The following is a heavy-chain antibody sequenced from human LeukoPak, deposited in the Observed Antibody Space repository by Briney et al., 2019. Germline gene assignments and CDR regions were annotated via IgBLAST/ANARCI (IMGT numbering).Heavy chain of an antibody. D-gene: IGHD6-19*01. V-gene: IGHV3-30-3*01. J-gene: IGHJ4*02. CDR3: ARDSARIAVAAEGADY. Sequence: GGSLRLSRAASGFTFSSYAMHWVRQAPGKGLEWVAVISYDGSNKYYADSVKGRFTISRDNSKNTLYLQMNSLRAEDTAVYYCARDSARIAVAAEGADYWGQGTLVTVSS. CDR1: GFTFSSYA. CDR2: ISYDGSNK.